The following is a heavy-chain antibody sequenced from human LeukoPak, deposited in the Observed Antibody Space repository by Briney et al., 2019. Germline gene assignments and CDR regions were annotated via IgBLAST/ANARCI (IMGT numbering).Heavy chain of an antibody. CDR2: IYYSGST. CDR3: ARAGDIVVILDYYYMDV. J-gene: IGHJ6*03. D-gene: IGHD2-15*01. Sequence: PSETLSLTCTVSGGSISSYYWSWIRQPPGKGLEWIGYIYYSGSTNYNPSLKSRVTISVDTSKNQFSLKLSSVTAADTAVYYCARAGDIVVILDYYYMDVWGKGTTVTVSS. CDR1: GGSISSYY. V-gene: IGHV4-59*01.